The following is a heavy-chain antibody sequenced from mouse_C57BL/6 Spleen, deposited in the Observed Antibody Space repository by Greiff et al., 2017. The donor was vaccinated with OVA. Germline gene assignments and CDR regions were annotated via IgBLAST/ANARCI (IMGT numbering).Heavy chain of an antibody. CDR1: GFTFSDYY. D-gene: IGHD3-3*01. V-gene: IGHV5-16*01. J-gene: IGHJ2*01. CDR3: ARGGDLDY. Sequence: VESEGGLVQPGSSMKLSCTASGFTFSDYYMAWVRQVPEKGLEWVANINYDGSSTYYLDSLKSRFIISRDNAKNILYLQMSSLKSEDTATYYCARGGDLDYWGQGTTLTVSS. CDR2: INYDGSST.